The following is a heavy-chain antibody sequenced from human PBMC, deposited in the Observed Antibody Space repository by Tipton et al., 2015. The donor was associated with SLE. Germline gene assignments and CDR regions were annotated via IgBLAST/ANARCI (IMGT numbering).Heavy chain of an antibody. Sequence: SLRLSCAASGFTFSSYAMHWVRQAPGKGLEWVAVISYDGSNKYYADSVKGRFTISRDNSKNTLYLQMNSLRAEDTAVYYCARDCVQGGYFDYWGQGTLVTDSS. CDR3: ARDCVQGGYFDY. J-gene: IGHJ4*02. CDR1: GFTFSSYA. D-gene: IGHD3-16*01. V-gene: IGHV3-30-3*01. CDR2: ISYDGSNK.